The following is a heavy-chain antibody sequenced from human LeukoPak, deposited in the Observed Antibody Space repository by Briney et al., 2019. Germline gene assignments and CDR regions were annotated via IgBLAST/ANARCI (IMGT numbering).Heavy chain of an antibody. V-gene: IGHV3-23*01. CDR2: ISGSGGST. CDR1: GFTFSSYA. J-gene: IGHJ4*02. CDR3: AKGGAAAGTSDY. D-gene: IGHD6-13*01. Sequence: GSLRLSCAASGFTFSSYAMSWVRQAPGKGLEWVSAISGSGGSTYYADSVKGRFTISRDNSKNTLYLQMNSLRAEDTAVYYCAKGGAAAGTSDYWGQGTLVTVSS.